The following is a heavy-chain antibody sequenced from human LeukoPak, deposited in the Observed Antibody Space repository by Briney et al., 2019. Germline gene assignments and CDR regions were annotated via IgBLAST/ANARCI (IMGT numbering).Heavy chain of an antibody. CDR1: GFTFDDYG. V-gene: IGHV3-53*01. CDR2: AFSDGRT. CDR3: ARGDFDY. J-gene: IGHJ4*02. Sequence: GGSLRLSCAASGFTFDDYGMSWVRQAPGKGLEWVSIAFSDGRTFYADSVKGRFTISRDSSKNTVFLQMNSLRAEDTAVYYCARGDFDYWGQGTLVTVSS.